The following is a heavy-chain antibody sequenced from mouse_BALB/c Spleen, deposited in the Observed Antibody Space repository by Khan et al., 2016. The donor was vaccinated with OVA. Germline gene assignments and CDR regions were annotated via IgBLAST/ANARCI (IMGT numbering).Heavy chain of an antibody. D-gene: IGHD4-1*01. CDR3: SSHLTGSFAY. Sequence: VQLKESGGDLVKPGGSLKLSCAASGFTFSSYGMSWVRQTPDKRLEWVATISSGGDYTYYPESVKGRFTISRDNAKNTLYLQMSSLKSEVTAMFYCSSHLTGSFAYWGQGTLVTVSA. V-gene: IGHV5-6*01. CDR2: ISSGGDYT. CDR1: GFTFSSYG. J-gene: IGHJ3*01.